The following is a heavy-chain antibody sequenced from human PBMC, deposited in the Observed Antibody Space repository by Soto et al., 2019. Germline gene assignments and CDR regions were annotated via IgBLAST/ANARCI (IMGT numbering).Heavy chain of an antibody. CDR2: IWYDASHK. D-gene: IGHD3-16*01. Sequence: QVQVVEYGGGVVQPGTSLRLSCAASGFTFNNNGMHLVRHAPGKGLEWVAVIWYDASHKYYADYVKGRFTISRDNSKNSFYLQLSSRRGEDSAVYYCRRDKTFGGTRGSAFDSWGQGTLVALSS. CDR1: GFTFNNNG. V-gene: IGHV3-33*01. CDR3: RRDKTFGGTRGSAFDS. J-gene: IGHJ4*02.